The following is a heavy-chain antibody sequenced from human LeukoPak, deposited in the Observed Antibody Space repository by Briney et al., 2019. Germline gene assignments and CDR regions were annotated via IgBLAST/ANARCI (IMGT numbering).Heavy chain of an antibody. CDR2: FYISGST. D-gene: IGHD2-15*01. CDR3: ARALNPLPGTYYFDY. J-gene: IGHJ4*02. CDR1: GASINSHH. V-gene: IGHV4-4*07. Sequence: SETLSLTCTVSGASINSHHWSWIRQPAGEGLEWLGRFYISGSTNYNSTLQSRVTMSVDTSKNQFSLKLTSVTAADTAVYYCARALNPLPGTYYFDYWGQGTLVTVSS.